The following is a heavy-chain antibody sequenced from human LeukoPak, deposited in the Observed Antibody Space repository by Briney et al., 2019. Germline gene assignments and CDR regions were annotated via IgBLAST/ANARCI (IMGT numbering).Heavy chain of an antibody. D-gene: IGHD2-21*02. CDR3: ARVAYCGGDCYRLTDY. Sequence: GASVKVSCKASGYTFTSYDFNWVRQATGQGLEWMGWMNPNSGNTGYAQKFQGRVTMTTDTSTSTAYMELRSLRSDDTAVYYCARVAYCGGDCYRLTDYWGQGTLVTVSS. J-gene: IGHJ4*02. V-gene: IGHV1-8*01. CDR1: GYTFTSYD. CDR2: MNPNSGNT.